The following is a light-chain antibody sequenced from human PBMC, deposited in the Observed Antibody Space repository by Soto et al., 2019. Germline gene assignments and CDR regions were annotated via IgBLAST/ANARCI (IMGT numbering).Light chain of an antibody. CDR1: QSMTTK. V-gene: IGKV3-15*01. CDR2: GTF. Sequence: EIVMTPSPATLSVSPVEGVTLSCRASQSMTTKLAWYQQKPGQAPRLLIHGTFTRATGIPARFSGSGSGTEFTLTISSLQSEDFAVYYCQQYNIWPPALTFGQGTKVDIK. CDR3: QQYNIWPPALT. J-gene: IGKJ4*01.